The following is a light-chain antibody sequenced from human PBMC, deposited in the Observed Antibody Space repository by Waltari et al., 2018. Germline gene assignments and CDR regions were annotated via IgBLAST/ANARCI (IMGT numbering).Light chain of an antibody. J-gene: IGKJ5*01. Sequence: EIVLTQSPATLSLSPGETATLSCRASQSVTNNYLAWYQQRPGQPPRLLIADASSRATGIPDRFSVSGSGTDFTLAISRLEPEDFAVYYCQQYGGSPPTTFGQGTRLEI. CDR1: QSVTNNY. V-gene: IGKV3-20*01. CDR3: QQYGGSPPTT. CDR2: DAS.